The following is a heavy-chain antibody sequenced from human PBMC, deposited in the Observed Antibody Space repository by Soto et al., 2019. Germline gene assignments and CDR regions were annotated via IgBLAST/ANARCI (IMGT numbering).Heavy chain of an antibody. Sequence: SETLSLTGSVSGVSISDSNWWSWLRPPPGKGLEWIGEIYHSGSTNYNPSLKSRVTISVDKSKNQFSLKLSSVTAADTAVYYCSRIWRRRGVMYYYYGMDVWGQGTSVNGSS. J-gene: IGHJ6*02. D-gene: IGHD3-10*01. CDR1: GVSISDSNW. CDR3: SRIWRRRGVMYYYYGMDV. V-gene: IGHV4-4*02. CDR2: IYHSGST.